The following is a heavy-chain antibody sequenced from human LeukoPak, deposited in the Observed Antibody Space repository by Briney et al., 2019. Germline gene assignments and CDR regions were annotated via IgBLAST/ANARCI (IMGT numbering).Heavy chain of an antibody. D-gene: IGHD1-26*01. CDR3: ARHRSGSQWDSLDY. J-gene: IGHJ4*02. CDR2: IYPGDSDT. V-gene: IGHV5-51*01. Sequence: PGESLKISCKASGYIFPKSWIAWVRQMPGKGLEWMGIIYPGDSDTKYSPSFEGQVTISADKSIFTAYLQWSSLKASDTAIYYCARHRSGSQWDSLDYWGQGSLVTVSS. CDR1: GYIFPKSW.